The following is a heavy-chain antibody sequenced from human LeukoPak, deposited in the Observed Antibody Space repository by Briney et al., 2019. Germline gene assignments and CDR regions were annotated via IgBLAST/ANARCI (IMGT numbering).Heavy chain of an antibody. CDR2: ISSSGSTI. Sequence: GGSLRLSCTASGFTFSNYEMNWVRQAPGKGLEWVSYISSSGSTIYYADSVKGRFTISRDNAKNSPYLQMNSLRAEDTAVYYCARDERLLSFLKWGQGTLVTVSS. D-gene: IGHD3-3*01. V-gene: IGHV3-48*03. CDR1: GFTFSNYE. CDR3: ARDERLLSFLK. J-gene: IGHJ4*02.